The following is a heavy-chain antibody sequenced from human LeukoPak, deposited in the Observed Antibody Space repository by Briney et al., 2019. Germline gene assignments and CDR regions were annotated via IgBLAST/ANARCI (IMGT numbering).Heavy chain of an antibody. J-gene: IGHJ4*02. CDR1: GGSLSSTSHY. D-gene: IGHD5-24*01. CDR2: VYYSGST. V-gene: IGHV4-39*07. CDR3: ARDRLQLHS. Sequence: KPSETLSLTCTVSGGSLSSTSHYWAWIRQPPGKGLEWVGSVYYSGSTYYNPSLKSRVTVSIDMSKNQFSLKLSSVTAADTAMYYCARDRLQLHSWGQGTLVTVSS.